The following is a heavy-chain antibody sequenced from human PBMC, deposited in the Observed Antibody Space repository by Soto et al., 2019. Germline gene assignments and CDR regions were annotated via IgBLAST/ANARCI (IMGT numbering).Heavy chain of an antibody. V-gene: IGHV4-38-2*01. CDR1: GYSIRSGCF. D-gene: IGHD6-6*01. CDR3: ARYMYSTSAQLYDGMDV. CDR2: MYHSGIT. Sequence: PSETLSLTCAVSGYSIRSGCFWGWIRQPPGKGLEWIGSMYHSGITYYNLSLKSRVTISVDTSKNQLSVKLSSATAADTAVYYCARYMYSTSAQLYDGMDVWGEGTTVTVSS. J-gene: IGHJ6*04.